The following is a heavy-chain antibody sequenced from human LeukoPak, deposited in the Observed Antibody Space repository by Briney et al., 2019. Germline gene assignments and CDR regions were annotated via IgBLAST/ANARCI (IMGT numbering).Heavy chain of an antibody. CDR1: GGSISSSSYY. CDR2: FYDSGNT. J-gene: IGHJ4*02. Sequence: PSETLSLTCTVSGGSISSSSYYWGWIRQPPGKGLEWIGSFYDSGNTYYNPSLKSRVTISVDTSKNQFSLKLSSVTAADTAVYYCARSANSGYATYFDYWGQGTLVIVSS. CDR3: ARSANSGYATYFDY. D-gene: IGHD5-12*01. V-gene: IGHV4-39*07.